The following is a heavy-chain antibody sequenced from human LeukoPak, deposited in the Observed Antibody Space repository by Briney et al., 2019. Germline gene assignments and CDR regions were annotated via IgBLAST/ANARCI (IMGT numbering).Heavy chain of an antibody. Sequence: GGSLRLSCAASGFTFSSYAMSWVRQAPGKGLEWVSAISGSGGSTYYADSVKGRFTISRDNSKNTLYLQMNSLRAEDTAVYYCAKLVGATVNYYYCYMDVWGKGTTVTVSS. D-gene: IGHD1-26*01. CDR3: AKLVGATVNYYYCYMDV. CDR2: ISGSGGST. CDR1: GFTFSSYA. V-gene: IGHV3-23*01. J-gene: IGHJ6*03.